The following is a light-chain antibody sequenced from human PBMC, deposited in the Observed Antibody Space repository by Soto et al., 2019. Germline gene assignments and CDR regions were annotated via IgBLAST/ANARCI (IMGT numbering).Light chain of an antibody. Sequence: QSVLTQPPSASGTPGQRVTISCSGTSSNIGGNTVNWYQQLPGTAPKLLTYRNNERPSGVPDRFSGSKSGTSASLVISGLRSEDEADYYCAAWDDSLNGYVFGTGTKSPS. V-gene: IGLV1-44*01. J-gene: IGLJ1*01. CDR3: AAWDDSLNGYV. CDR1: SSNIGGNT. CDR2: RNN.